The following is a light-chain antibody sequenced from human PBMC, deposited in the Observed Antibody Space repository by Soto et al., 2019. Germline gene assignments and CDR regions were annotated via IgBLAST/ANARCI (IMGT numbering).Light chain of an antibody. V-gene: IGKV3-15*01. Sequence: EIVMTQSPATLSLSPGERATLSCRASQSVSTNLAWYQQKPGQAPRLLIYGASSRATSVPARFSGSGSGTEFTLTISSLQSEDFAVYYCQQYNNWPQTFGQGTKVDIK. J-gene: IGKJ1*01. CDR2: GAS. CDR1: QSVSTN. CDR3: QQYNNWPQT.